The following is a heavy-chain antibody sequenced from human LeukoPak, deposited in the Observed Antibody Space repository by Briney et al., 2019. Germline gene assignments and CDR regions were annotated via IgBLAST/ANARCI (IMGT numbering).Heavy chain of an antibody. D-gene: IGHD2-21*01. CDR3: ITPLPYSAQ. Sequence: GGSLRLSCVASGFTFDTYWMSWVRQAPGKGLEWVGRIKPKTDGETTEYAAPVKGRFSISRDDSKNMLYLQMNSLKTEDTAVYYCITPLPYSAQGGQGTLVTVSS. V-gene: IGHV3-15*01. J-gene: IGHJ4*02. CDR2: IKPKTDGETT. CDR1: GFTFDTYW.